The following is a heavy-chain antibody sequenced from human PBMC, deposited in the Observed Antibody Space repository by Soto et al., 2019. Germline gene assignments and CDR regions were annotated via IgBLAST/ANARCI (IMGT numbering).Heavy chain of an antibody. Sequence: SETLSLTCTVSGGSVSSGSYYWSWIRQPPGKGLEWIGYIYYSGSTSYNPSLRSRVTISVDTSKNQFSLKLSSATAADTAVYYCARDPVAGRRHAFDIWGQGTMVTVSS. CDR1: GGSVSSGSYY. J-gene: IGHJ3*02. D-gene: IGHD6-19*01. V-gene: IGHV4-61*01. CDR3: ARDPVAGRRHAFDI. CDR2: IYYSGST.